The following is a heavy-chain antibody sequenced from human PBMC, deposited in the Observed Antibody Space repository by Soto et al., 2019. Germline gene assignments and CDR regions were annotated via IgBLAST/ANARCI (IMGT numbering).Heavy chain of an antibody. CDR1: GFTFSSYA. V-gene: IGHV3-30-3*01. CDR3: ARGARITILYYFDY. CDR2: ISYDGSNK. D-gene: IGHD3-3*01. Sequence: QVQLVESGGGVVQPGRSLRLSCAASGFTFSSYAMHWVRQAPGKGLEWVAVISYDGSNKYYADSVKGRFTISRDNSKNTLYLQMNSLRAEDTAVYYCARGARITILYYFDYWGQGTLVTVSS. J-gene: IGHJ4*02.